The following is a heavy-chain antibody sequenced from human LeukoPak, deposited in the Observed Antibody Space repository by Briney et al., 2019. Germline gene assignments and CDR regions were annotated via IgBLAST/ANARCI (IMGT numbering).Heavy chain of an antibody. CDR2: INPNSGGT. CDR3: ARDSCSSTSCLSIDDY. Sequence: ASVKVSCKASGYTFSGYYMHWVRQAPGQGLEWMGWINPNSGGTNYAQKFQGRVTMTRDTSISTAYMELSRLSSADTAVYYCARDSCSSTSCLSIDDYWGQGTLVTVSS. V-gene: IGHV1-2*02. J-gene: IGHJ4*02. D-gene: IGHD2-2*01. CDR1: GYTFSGYY.